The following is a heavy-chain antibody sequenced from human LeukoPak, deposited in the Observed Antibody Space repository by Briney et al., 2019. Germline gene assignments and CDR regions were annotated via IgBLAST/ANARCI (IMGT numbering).Heavy chain of an antibody. CDR2: IYYTGST. J-gene: IGHJ4*02. D-gene: IGHD5-12*01. Sequence: PSETLSLTCTVPGGSISSYYWSWIRQPPGKGLECIGYIYYTGSTNYNPSLKSRVTISVDTSKNQFSLKLSSVTAADTAVYYCARYDGYDLAFDYWGQGTLVTVSS. V-gene: IGHV4-59*01. CDR3: ARYDGYDLAFDY. CDR1: GGSISSYY.